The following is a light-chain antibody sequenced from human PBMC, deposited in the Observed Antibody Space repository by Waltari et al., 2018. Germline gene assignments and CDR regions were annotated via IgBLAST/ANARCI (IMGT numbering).Light chain of an antibody. Sequence: QSALTQFASVSGSPGQSITISCTGTTNDLGGYNYVSWYQQHPGKAPKLMIYDVNSRPSGVSSRFSGSKSGNTASLIISGLQAEDEADYYCCSFTRSSTWVFGGGTKVTVL. J-gene: IGLJ3*02. V-gene: IGLV2-14*03. CDR1: TNDLGGYNY. CDR2: DVN. CDR3: CSFTRSSTWV.